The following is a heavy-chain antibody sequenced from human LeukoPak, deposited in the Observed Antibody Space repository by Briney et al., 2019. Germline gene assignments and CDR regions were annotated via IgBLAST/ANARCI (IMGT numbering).Heavy chain of an antibody. J-gene: IGHJ3*02. D-gene: IGHD2-15*01. CDR3: ARAPRGYCSGGSCYRAFDI. CDR2: IIPIFATA. CDR1: GGTFSSFA. Sequence: VASVKVSCKASGGTFSSFAISWVRQAPGQGLEWMGGIIPIFATANYAQKFQGRVTITADESTSTAYMELSSLRSEDTAVYYCARAPRGYCSGGSCYRAFDIWGQGTMVTASS. V-gene: IGHV1-69*13.